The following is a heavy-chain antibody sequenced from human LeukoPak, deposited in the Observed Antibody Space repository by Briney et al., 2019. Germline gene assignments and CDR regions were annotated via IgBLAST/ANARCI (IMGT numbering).Heavy chain of an antibody. D-gene: IGHD2-2*01. J-gene: IGHJ4*02. Sequence: GGSLRLSCAAPGFTFSNAWMSWVRQAPGKGLEWVGRIKSKTDGGTTDYAAPVKGRFTISRDDSKNTLYLQMNSLKTEDTAVYYCTSRKGCSSTSCFNDYWGQGTLVTVSS. CDR3: TSRKGCSSTSCFNDY. V-gene: IGHV3-15*01. CDR1: GFTFSNAW. CDR2: IKSKTDGGTT.